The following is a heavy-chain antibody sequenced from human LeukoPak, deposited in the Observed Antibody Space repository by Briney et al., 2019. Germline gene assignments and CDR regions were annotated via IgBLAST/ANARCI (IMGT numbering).Heavy chain of an antibody. CDR2: IIPIFGTA. J-gene: IGHJ4*02. CDR3: ARFTYYYDSSGYYYFDY. V-gene: IGHV1-69*13. CDR1: GGTFSSYA. D-gene: IGHD3-22*01. Sequence: SVKVSCTASGGTFSSYAISWVRQAPGQGLEWMGGIIPIFGTANYAQKFQGRVTITADESTSTAYMELSSLRSEDTAVYYCARFTYYYDSSGYYYFDYWGQGTLVTVSS.